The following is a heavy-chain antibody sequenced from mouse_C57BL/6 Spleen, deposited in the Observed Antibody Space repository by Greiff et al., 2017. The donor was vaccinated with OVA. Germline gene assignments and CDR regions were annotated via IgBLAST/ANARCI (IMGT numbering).Heavy chain of an antibody. J-gene: IGHJ3*01. CDR1: GYTFTDYY. CDR2: IGPGSGST. Sequence: QVQLKQSGAELVKPGASVKISCKASGYTFTDYYINWVKQRPGQGLEWIGKIGPGSGSTSYYEKFKGKATLTADKSSNTAYMQLSSLTSGDSSVYFGARDPRWFAYWGQGTLVTVSA. CDR3: ARDPRWFAY. V-gene: IGHV1-77*01.